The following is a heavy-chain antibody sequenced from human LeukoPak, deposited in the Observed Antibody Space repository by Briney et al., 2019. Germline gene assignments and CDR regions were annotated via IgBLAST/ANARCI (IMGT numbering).Heavy chain of an antibody. CDR1: GDSVFSNSAA. CDR3: AQADSTGYFYFQH. J-gene: IGHJ1*01. CDR2: TYYGSEWYN. D-gene: IGHD3-22*01. Sequence: SQTLSLTCAHSGDSVFSNSAAWNWIRQYPSSCLESLGRTYYGSEWYNDYAVSVKSRININPDTSKNQFSLQLNSVTPEDTAVYYCAQADSTGYFYFQHWGQGTLVTVSS. V-gene: IGHV6-1*01.